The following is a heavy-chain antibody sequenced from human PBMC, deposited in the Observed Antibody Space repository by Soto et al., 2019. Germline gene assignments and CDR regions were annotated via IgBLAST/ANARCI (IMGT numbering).Heavy chain of an antibody. Sequence: GGSLRLSCAASGFTFSSYWMSWVRQAPGKGLEWVANINRDGSEKHYVDSVKGRFTISRDNAKNSLYLQMNSLRAEDTAVYYCAKAPSFIAARHFDYWGQGTLVTVSS. CDR1: GFTFSSYW. CDR3: AKAPSFIAARHFDY. V-gene: IGHV3-7*03. D-gene: IGHD6-25*01. CDR2: INRDGSEK. J-gene: IGHJ4*02.